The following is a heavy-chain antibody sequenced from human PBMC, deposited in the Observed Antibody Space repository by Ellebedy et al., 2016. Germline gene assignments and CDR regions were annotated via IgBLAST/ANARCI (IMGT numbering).Heavy chain of an antibody. Sequence: SEILSLTXTVSGGSISSGGYYWSWIRQPPGKGLEWIGEINHSGSTNYNPSLKSRVTISVDTSKNQFSLKLSSVTAADTAVYYCARAVVTEGMDVWGQGTTVTVSS. CDR3: ARAVVTEGMDV. D-gene: IGHD2-21*02. J-gene: IGHJ6*02. CDR1: GGSISSGGYY. V-gene: IGHV4-30-4*08. CDR2: INHSGST.